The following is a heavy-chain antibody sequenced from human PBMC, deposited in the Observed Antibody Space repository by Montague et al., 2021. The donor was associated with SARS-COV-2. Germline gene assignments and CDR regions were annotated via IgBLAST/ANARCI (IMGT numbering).Heavy chain of an antibody. V-gene: IGHV3-7*01. Sequence: SLRLSCAASGFTFSSYWMTWVRQAPGKGLEWVANIKQDGSEKYYVDSVKGRFTISRDNAKNSLYLQMNSLRAEDTAVYYCASRYCSGPRCYSGTYYYFDCWGQEPWSPSPQ. CDR3: ASRYCSGPRCYSGTYYYFDC. J-gene: IGHJ4*01. CDR2: IKQDGSEK. CDR1: GFTFSSYW. D-gene: IGHD2-2*02.